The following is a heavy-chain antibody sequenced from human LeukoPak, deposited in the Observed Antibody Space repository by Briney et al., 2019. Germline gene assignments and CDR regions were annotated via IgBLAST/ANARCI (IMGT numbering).Heavy chain of an antibody. CDR3: ARGDAQPPRTIDY. V-gene: IGHV1-2*04. Sequence: ASVTVSCKASGYTFTGYYMHWVRQAPGQGLEWMGWINPNSGGTNYAQKFQGWVTMTRDTSISTAYMELSRLRSDDTAVYYCARGDAQPPRTIDYWGQGTLVTVSS. CDR1: GYTFTGYY. J-gene: IGHJ4*02. D-gene: IGHD1-1*01. CDR2: INPNSGGT.